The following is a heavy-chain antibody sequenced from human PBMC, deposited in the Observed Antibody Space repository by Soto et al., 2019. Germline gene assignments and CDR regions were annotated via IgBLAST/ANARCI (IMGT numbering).Heavy chain of an antibody. CDR2: IYPSDSDT. CDR3: ARPANTVADHFDL. J-gene: IGHJ4*02. D-gene: IGHD4-17*01. CDR1: GYTFTIYW. Sequence: PGASLKISCQVSGYTFTIYWIGWVRQMPGKGLEWMGIIYPSDSDTRYTPSFQGHVTISADQSINTAYLQWDSLKASDSASYYCARPANTVADHFDLWGQGTPVTVSS. V-gene: IGHV5-51*03.